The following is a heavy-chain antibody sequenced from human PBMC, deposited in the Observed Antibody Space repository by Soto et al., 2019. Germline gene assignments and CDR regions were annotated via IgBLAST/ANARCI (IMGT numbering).Heavy chain of an antibody. CDR1: GFTFSSYS. Sequence: SLRLSCAASGFTFSSYSMNWVRQAPGKDLEWVSAMSDAGITSYADSVRGRFTISRDKSKNSLSLQMDGVKVDDTAVYYCAASVTTAGGFDFWGQGTRVTVSS. J-gene: IGHJ3*01. CDR3: AASVTTAGGFDF. D-gene: IGHD4-17*01. CDR2: MSDAGIT. V-gene: IGHV3-53*01.